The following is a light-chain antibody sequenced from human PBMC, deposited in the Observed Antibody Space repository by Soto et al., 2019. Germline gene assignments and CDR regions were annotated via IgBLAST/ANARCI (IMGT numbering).Light chain of an antibody. CDR2: DND. CDR1: SSNIGNNH. J-gene: IGLJ3*02. Sequence: QSVLTQPPSVSAAPGQKVTISCSGSSSNIGNNHASWYQHLPGTAPKLLISDNDKRPSGIPDRFSGSKSGTSATLGITGLQTGDEADYYCGTWDSSLSAWVFGGGTKLTVL. V-gene: IGLV1-51*01. CDR3: GTWDSSLSAWV.